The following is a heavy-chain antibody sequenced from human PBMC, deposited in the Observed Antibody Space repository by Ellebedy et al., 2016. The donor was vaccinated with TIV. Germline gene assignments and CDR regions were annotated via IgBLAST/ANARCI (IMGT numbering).Heavy chain of an antibody. V-gene: IGHV5-51*01. CDR2: IYSGDSDT. J-gene: IGHJ4*02. CDR3: ARLPMISGCSPREWYFDY. D-gene: IGHD3-22*01. Sequence: GESLKISCKGSGYSFTSYWIGWVRQMPGKGLEWLGIIYSGDSDTSYRPSFQGQVTVSPNKSISTAYLQWRRLKASDTAMYYCARLPMISGCSPREWYFDYWGQGTLVTVSS. CDR1: GYSFTSYW.